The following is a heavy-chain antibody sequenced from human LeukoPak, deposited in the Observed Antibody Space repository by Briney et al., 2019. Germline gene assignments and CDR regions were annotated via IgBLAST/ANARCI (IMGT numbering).Heavy chain of an antibody. J-gene: IGHJ3*02. CDR2: IYHSGSS. D-gene: IGHD3-22*01. V-gene: IGHV4-4*02. CDR3: ARKTYDSSGLIPHPGVFDI. CDR1: GGSISTSNW. Sequence: SGTLSLTCAVSGGSISTSNWWSWVRQPPGKGLEWIGEIYHSGSSNYNPSLKSRVTILVEKSKNQFSLKLSSVTAADTAVYYCARKTYDSSGLIPHPGVFDIWGQGTMVTVSS.